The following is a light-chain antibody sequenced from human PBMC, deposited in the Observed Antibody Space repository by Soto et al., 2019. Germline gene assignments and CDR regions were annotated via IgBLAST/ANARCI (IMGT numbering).Light chain of an antibody. CDR3: QQYVTSPWA. CDR1: QSVSSSF. J-gene: IGKJ1*01. Sequence: DIVLPQSPGPLALSPGERATLSCRASQSVSSSFLAWYQQKPGQAPRLLIYGASNRATGIPDRFSGSGSGTDFTLTISRLEPEDVAVYYCQQYVTSPWAFGQGTKVAIE. CDR2: GAS. V-gene: IGKV3-20*01.